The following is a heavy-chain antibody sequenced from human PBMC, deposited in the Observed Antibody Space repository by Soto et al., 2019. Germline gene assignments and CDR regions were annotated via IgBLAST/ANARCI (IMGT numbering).Heavy chain of an antibody. CDR2: VSWNSGTM. J-gene: IGHJ6*03. V-gene: IGHV3-9*01. CDR1: GFSFDEYA. CDR3: AKGFCSSTRCHTYSYMDV. Sequence: EVQLVESGGGLVQPGRSLRLSCAASGFSFDEYAMHWVRQAPGKGLEWVSGVSWNSGTMGYGDSVRGRFAISRDNAKNSLYLQMNSLTTEDTALYYCAKGFCSSTRCHTYSYMDVWGKGTTVTVSS. D-gene: IGHD2-2*01.